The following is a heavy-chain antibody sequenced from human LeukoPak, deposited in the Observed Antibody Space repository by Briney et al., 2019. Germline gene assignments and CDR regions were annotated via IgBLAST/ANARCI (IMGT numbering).Heavy chain of an antibody. V-gene: IGHV4-39*07. CDR2: IYYSGST. Sequence: PSETLSLTCTVSGGSISSSSYYWGWIRQPPGKGLEWIGSIYYSGSTYYNPSLKSRVTISVDTSKNQFSVKLSSVTAADTAVYYCARGPDDSGSYYYYGMDVWGQGTTVTVSS. J-gene: IGHJ6*02. D-gene: IGHD3-10*01. CDR3: ARGPDDSGSYYYYGMDV. CDR1: GGSISSSSYY.